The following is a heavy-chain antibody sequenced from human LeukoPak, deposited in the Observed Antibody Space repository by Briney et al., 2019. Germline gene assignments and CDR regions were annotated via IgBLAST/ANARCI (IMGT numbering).Heavy chain of an antibody. Sequence: ASVKVSCKASGYTFTGYHMHWVRQAPGQGLEWMGIINPSGGSTSYAQKFQGRVTMTRDTSTSTVYMELSSLRSEDTAVYYCARDRTPYSGSYRNNAFDIWGQGTMVTVSS. J-gene: IGHJ3*02. D-gene: IGHD1-26*01. CDR1: GYTFTGYH. CDR3: ARDRTPYSGSYRNNAFDI. CDR2: INPSGGST. V-gene: IGHV1-46*01.